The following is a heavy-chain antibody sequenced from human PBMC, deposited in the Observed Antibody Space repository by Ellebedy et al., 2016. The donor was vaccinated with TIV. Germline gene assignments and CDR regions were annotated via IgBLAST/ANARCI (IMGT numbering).Heavy chain of an antibody. CDR3: ARDLGHSGYDLFDS. D-gene: IGHD5-12*01. CDR1: GFTFSNYW. V-gene: IGHV3-7*03. J-gene: IGHJ4*02. Sequence: GGSLRLSCAASGFTFSNYWMTWVRQAPGKGLERVANMKQDGREEYYVDSVKGRFIISRDNAKNSLYLQMNSLRAEDTAVYYCARDLGHSGYDLFDSWGQGTLATVSA. CDR2: MKQDGREE.